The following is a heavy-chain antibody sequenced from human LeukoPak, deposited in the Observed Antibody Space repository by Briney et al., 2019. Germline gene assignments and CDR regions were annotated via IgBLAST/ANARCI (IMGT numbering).Heavy chain of an antibody. J-gene: IGHJ5*02. Sequence: ASVKVSCKASGYTFTSYDINWVRQATGQGLEWMGWMNPNSGNTGYAQKFQGRVTMTEDTSTDTAYMELSSLRSEDTAVYYCARDCSTSCPNNWFDPWGQGTLVTVSS. V-gene: IGHV1-8*01. CDR2: MNPNSGNT. CDR3: ARDCSTSCPNNWFDP. D-gene: IGHD2-2*01. CDR1: GYTFTSYD.